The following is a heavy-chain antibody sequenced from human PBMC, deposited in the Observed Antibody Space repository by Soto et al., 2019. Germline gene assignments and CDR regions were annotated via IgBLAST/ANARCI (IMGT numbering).Heavy chain of an antibody. D-gene: IGHD3-10*01. CDR2: ISAYKGNT. J-gene: IGHJ4*02. CDR1: GYTFTSYG. CDR3: ARGLHYYGSGSYYDIFDY. Sequence: ASVKVSCKASGYTFTSYGISWVRQAPGQGLEWMGWISAYKGNTIYAQKFQGRVTMTTDTSTGTTYMELRSLRSDDTAVYYCARGLHYYGSGSYYDIFDYWGQGTLVTVSS. V-gene: IGHV1-18*01.